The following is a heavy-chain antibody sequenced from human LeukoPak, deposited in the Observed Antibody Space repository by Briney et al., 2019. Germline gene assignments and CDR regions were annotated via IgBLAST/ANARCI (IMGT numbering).Heavy chain of an antibody. CDR2: INPNSGGT. V-gene: IGHV1-2*02. Sequence: ASVKVSCKASGYTFTGYYMHWVRQAPGQGLEWMGWINPNSGGTNYAQKFQGRVTMTRDTSISTAYMEPSRLRSDDTAVYYCATSIMITFGGVTDYWGQGTLVTVSS. J-gene: IGHJ4*02. CDR3: ATSIMITFGGVTDY. D-gene: IGHD3-16*01. CDR1: GYTFTGYY.